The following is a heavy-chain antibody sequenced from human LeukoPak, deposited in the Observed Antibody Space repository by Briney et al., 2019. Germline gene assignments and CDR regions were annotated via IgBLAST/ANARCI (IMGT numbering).Heavy chain of an antibody. J-gene: IGHJ3*02. D-gene: IGHD1-26*01. CDR2: IIPIFGTA. V-gene: IGHV1-69*01. CDR3: AKQKGGGAFDI. CDR1: GGTFSSYA. Sequence: SVKVSCKASGGTFSSYAISWVRQAPGQGLEWMGGIIPIFGTANYAQKFQGRVTITADESTSTAYMELSSLRAEDTAVYYCAKQKGGGAFDIWGQGTMVTVSS.